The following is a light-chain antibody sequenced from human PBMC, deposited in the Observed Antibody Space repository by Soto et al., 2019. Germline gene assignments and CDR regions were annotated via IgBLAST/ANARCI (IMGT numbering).Light chain of an antibody. CDR2: GAS. V-gene: IGKV3-20*01. CDR3: QQYGSSPTWT. J-gene: IGKJ1*01. Sequence: EIVLTQSPGTLALSPGERATLSCRASQSVSSSYLAWYHQKPGQAPRLLIYGASSRATGIPDRFSGSGSGTDFTLTISRLEPEDFAVYYCQQYGSSPTWTFGQATKVEIK. CDR1: QSVSSSY.